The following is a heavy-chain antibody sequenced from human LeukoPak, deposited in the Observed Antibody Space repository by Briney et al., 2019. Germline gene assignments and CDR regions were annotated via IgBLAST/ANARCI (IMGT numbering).Heavy chain of an antibody. CDR2: IYYSGST. D-gene: IGHD1-1*01. J-gene: IGHJ4*02. CDR3: ARSDTTLFDY. Sequence: SETLSLTCTVSGGSMSSYYWSWIRQHPGKGLEWIGYIYYSGSTYYNPSLKSRVSISLDTSQNQFSLQLSSVTAADTAMYYCARSDTTLFDYWGQGTLVTVSS. V-gene: IGHV4-59*06. CDR1: GGSMSSYY.